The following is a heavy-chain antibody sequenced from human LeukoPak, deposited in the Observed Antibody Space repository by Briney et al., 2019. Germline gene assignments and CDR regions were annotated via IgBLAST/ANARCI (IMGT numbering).Heavy chain of an antibody. CDR3: AKAVSTDHYDSRGFYRVDFDS. CDR2: LTNSGGGGGVT. V-gene: IGHV3-23*01. Sequence: GGSLRLSCAASGFTFSTYAMSWVRQAPGKGLEWVSALTNSGGGGGVTYYADSVKGLFIISRDNSKSTLYLQLSSLRAEDTAVYYCAKAVSTDHYDSRGFYRVDFDSWGQGTLVTVSS. J-gene: IGHJ4*02. D-gene: IGHD3-22*01. CDR1: GFTFSTYA.